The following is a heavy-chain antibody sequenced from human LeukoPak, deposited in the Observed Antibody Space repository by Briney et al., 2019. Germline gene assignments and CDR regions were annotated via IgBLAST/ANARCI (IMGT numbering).Heavy chain of an antibody. V-gene: IGHV5-51*01. Sequence: GESLKISRKGSGYSFTSYWIGWVRQMPGKGLEWMVIIYPGDSDTRYSPSFQGQVTISADKSISTAYLQWSSLKASDTAMYYCARQAVPAAIWFDPWGQGTLVTVSS. CDR2: IYPGDSDT. J-gene: IGHJ5*02. D-gene: IGHD2-2*01. CDR3: ARQAVPAAIWFDP. CDR1: GYSFTSYW.